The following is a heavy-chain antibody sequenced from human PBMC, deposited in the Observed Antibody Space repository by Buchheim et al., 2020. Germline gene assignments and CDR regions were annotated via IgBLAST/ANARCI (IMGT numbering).Heavy chain of an antibody. J-gene: IGHJ4*02. D-gene: IGHD4-23*01. V-gene: IGHV3-21*01. CDR2: ISSSFSYI. CDR3: ARSDTTFRGNSYLYDY. CDR1: GFTFSSYN. Sequence: EMQLVESGGGLVKPGGSLRLSCAASGFTFSSYNMNWVRQAPGKGLEWVSSISSSFSYIYYADSVKGRFTISRDNAKNSLYLQMNSLRAEDTAVYYCARSDTTFRGNSYLYDYWGQGTL.